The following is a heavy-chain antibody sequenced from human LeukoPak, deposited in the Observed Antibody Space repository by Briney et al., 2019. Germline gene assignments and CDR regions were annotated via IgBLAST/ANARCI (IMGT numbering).Heavy chain of an antibody. CDR1: GGSISSGGYY. V-gene: IGHV4-31*03. J-gene: IGHJ6*02. CDR3: ARGGSIYYYYGMDV. CDR2: IYYSGST. Sequence: PSQTLSLTCTVSGGSISSGGYYWSWIRQHPGKGLEWIGYIYYSGSTYYNPSLKSRVTISVDTSKNQFFLELSSVTAADTAVYYCARGGSIYYYYGMDVWGQGTTVTVSS. D-gene: IGHD2/OR15-2a*01.